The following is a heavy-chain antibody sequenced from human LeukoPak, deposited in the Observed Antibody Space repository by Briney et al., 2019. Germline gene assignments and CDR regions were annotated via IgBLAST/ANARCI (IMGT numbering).Heavy chain of an antibody. CDR3: PIEPEYGSGSRWFDP. CDR2: IKSKSDGGTT. CDR1: GFSFRRYA. D-gene: IGHD3-10*01. J-gene: IGHJ5*02. Sequence: GGSLRLSCAASGFSFRRYAMSWVRQAPGKGLEWVGRIKSKSDGGTTDYAGPVKGRFTISRDDSKKTLYLQMNSLKTEDIAVYYCPIEPEYGSGSRWFDPWGQETLVTVSS. V-gene: IGHV3-15*01.